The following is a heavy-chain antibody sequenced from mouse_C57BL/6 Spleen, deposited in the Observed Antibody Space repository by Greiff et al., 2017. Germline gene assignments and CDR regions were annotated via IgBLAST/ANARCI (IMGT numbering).Heavy chain of an antibody. J-gene: IGHJ3*01. Sequence: ESGPGLVKPSQSLSLTCSVSGYSITSCYFWNLIRQFPGNKLGFMGFISYDGSNNYNPSIKNRISITRYTYKNQFFLKLNSVTAEDTATYYCARGRAYWGQGTLVTVAA. CDR3: ARGRAY. CDR2: ISYDGSN. CDR1: GYSITSCYF. V-gene: IGHV3-6*01.